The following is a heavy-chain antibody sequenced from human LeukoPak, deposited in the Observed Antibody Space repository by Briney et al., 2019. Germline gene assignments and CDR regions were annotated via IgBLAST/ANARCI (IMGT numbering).Heavy chain of an antibody. J-gene: IGHJ4*02. D-gene: IGHD3-3*01. CDR1: GGSISSYY. CDR2: IYTSGST. V-gene: IGHV4-4*07. CDR3: ARDGDFWSGGMIDY. Sequence: SETLSLTCTVSGGSISSYYWSWIRQPAGKGLEWIGRIYTSGSTNYNPSLKSRVTISVDKSKNPFSLKLSSVTAADTAVYYCARDGDFWSGGMIDYWGQGTLVTVSS.